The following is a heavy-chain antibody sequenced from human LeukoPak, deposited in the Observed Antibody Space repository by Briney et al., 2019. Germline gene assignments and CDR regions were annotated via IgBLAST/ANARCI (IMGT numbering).Heavy chain of an antibody. V-gene: IGHV4-34*01. D-gene: IGHD3-3*01. CDR3: ARGGVPGGFYGSFDY. CDR2: INHSGST. Sequence: PSETLSRTCAVYGVSCSGYYWRWIRQPPGKGLDWIGEINHSGSTNYNPSLKSRATISVDTSKNQFSLKLNSVTAADTAVYYCARGGVPGGFYGSFDYWGQGTLVSVSS. CDR1: GVSCSGYY. J-gene: IGHJ4*02.